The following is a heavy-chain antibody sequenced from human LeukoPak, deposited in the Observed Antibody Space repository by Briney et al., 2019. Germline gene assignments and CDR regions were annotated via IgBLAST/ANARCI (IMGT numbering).Heavy chain of an antibody. V-gene: IGHV4-31*03. CDR2: IYYTGDT. J-gene: IGHJ4*02. CDR3: ARHQRGFCDGGDCPYYFDH. D-gene: IGHD2-21*02. Sequence: PSQTLSLTCTVSGGSISSGGYYWSWIRQHPGKGLEWIGYIYYTGDTRSNPSLKSRVTLLVDTSKNQFSLRLTSVTAADTAVYYCARHQRGFCDGGDCPYYFDHWGQGTLVTVSS. CDR1: GGSISSGGYY.